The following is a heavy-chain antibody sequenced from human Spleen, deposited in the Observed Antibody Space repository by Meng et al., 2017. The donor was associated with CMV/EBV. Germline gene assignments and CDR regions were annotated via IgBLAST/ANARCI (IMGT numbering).Heavy chain of an antibody. CDR3: AKPYSYGYGGMDV. J-gene: IGHJ6*02. V-gene: IGHV3-48*03. CDR2: ISSSDSSI. Sequence: GGSLRLSCAASGFTLSDHEMNWVRQAPGKGLEWVSYISSSDSSIYYTDSVKGRFTISRDNTRNTLYLQMNSLRVEDTAVYYCAKPYSYGYGGMDVWGQGTTVTVSS. D-gene: IGHD5-18*01. CDR1: GFTLSDHE.